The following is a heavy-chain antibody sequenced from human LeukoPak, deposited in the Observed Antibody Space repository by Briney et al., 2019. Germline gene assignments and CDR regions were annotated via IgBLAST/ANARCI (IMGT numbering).Heavy chain of an antibody. CDR1: TFTFSNSY. CDR3: ARTIGTGPLGHFDY. D-gene: IGHD3/OR15-3a*01. CDR2: ISRSAGTI. Sequence: GGSLRLSCVASTFTFSNSYMSWVRQAPGKGVEWMSYISRSAGTIFYADSVEGRFTVSRDNTKNSLYLQMTALRADDTAVYYCARTIGTGPLGHFDYWGQGTLVTVSS. V-gene: IGHV3-11*01. J-gene: IGHJ4*02.